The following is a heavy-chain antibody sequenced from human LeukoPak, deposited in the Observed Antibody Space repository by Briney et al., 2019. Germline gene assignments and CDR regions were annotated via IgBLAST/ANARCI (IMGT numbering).Heavy chain of an antibody. CDR2: IYYSGST. J-gene: IGHJ3*02. CDR3: ARWYYDFWSGYSSAKAFDI. V-gene: IGHV4-39*01. D-gene: IGHD3-3*01. Sequence: SETLSLTCTVSGGSISSSSYYWGWIRQPPGKGLEWIGSIYYSGSTYYNPSLKSRVTISVDTSKNQFSPKLSSVTAADTAVYYCARWYYDFWSGYSSAKAFDIWGQGTMVTVSS. CDR1: GGSISSSSYY.